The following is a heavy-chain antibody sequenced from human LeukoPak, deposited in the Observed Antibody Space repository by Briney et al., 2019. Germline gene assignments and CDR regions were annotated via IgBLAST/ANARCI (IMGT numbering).Heavy chain of an antibody. V-gene: IGHV4-59*08. CDR3: VRLSVVSPHRYFDV. J-gene: IGHJ2*01. CDR1: GGSICGYI. D-gene: IGHD4-23*01. Sequence: SGTLSLTCTVSGGSICGYIWSWIRQPPGRGLEWIAYIYDNGNTKYNPSLESRVTITLDTSKTQFSLRVNSVTAADTAVYHCVRLSVVSPHRYFDVWGRGTLVTVSS. CDR2: IYDNGNT.